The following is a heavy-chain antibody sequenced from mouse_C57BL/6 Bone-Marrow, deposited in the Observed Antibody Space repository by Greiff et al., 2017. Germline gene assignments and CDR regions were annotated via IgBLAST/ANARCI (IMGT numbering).Heavy chain of an antibody. V-gene: IGHV1-61*01. D-gene: IGHD2-4*01. Sequence: QVQLQQPGAELVRPGSSVKLSCKASGYTFTSYWMDWVKQRPGQGLEWIGNIYPSDSETHYNQKFKDKATLTVDTSSSTAYMQRSSLSSEDSAVYYCAREDYDLGYFDYWGQGTTLTVSS. CDR2: IYPSDSET. CDR3: AREDYDLGYFDY. J-gene: IGHJ2*01. CDR1: GYTFTSYW.